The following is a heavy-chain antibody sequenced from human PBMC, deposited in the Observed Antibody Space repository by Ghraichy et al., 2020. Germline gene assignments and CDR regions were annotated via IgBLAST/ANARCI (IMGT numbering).Heavy chain of an antibody. CDR1: GYTFTGYY. CDR3: ARDLSGVREDLLYRRFTGAFDI. Sequence: ASVKVSCKASGYTFTGYYMHWVRQAPGQGLEWMGWINPNSGGTNYAQKFQGRVTMTRDTSISTAYMELSRLRSDDTAVYYCARDLSGVREDLLYRRFTGAFDIWGQGTMVTVSS. CDR2: INPNSGGT. V-gene: IGHV1-2*02. J-gene: IGHJ3*02. D-gene: IGHD2-2*02.